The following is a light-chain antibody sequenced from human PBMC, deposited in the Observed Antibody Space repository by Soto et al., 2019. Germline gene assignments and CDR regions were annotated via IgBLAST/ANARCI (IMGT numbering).Light chain of an antibody. CDR1: QSVPTNN. CDR2: GAS. V-gene: IGKV3-20*01. J-gene: IGKJ1*01. CDR3: QQYDGSVWT. Sequence: IVLTQSPGTLSSSPGERATLSCRASQSVPTNNLAWYQQRPGQAPRLLIYGASLRATGIPDRFSGGGSGTDFTLTISRLEPEDLAVYYCQQYDGSVWTFXQGTKVDSK.